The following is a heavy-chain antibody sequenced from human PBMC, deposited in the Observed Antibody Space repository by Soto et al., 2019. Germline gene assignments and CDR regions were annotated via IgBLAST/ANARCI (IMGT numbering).Heavy chain of an antibody. D-gene: IGHD2-21*01. J-gene: IGHJ4*02. Sequence: VQLVESGGRLVQPGGSLRHSCAASGFMFSAYWMSWVRQDPGKGLEWVATISGGASDKFYVDSVKGRFTISRDDSKNTLYLQMNSLRDEDTAVYYCVREDWHRFDSWGQGTLVTVSS. CDR3: VREDWHRFDS. CDR2: ISGGASDK. CDR1: GFMFSAYW. V-gene: IGHV3-7*01.